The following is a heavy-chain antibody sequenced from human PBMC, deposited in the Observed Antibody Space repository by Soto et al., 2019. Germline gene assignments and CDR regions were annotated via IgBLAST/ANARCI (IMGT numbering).Heavy chain of an antibody. CDR1: GGSITTSDYS. J-gene: IGHJ6*02. V-gene: IGHV4-30-2*01. D-gene: IGHD3-3*01. CDR2: IYHTGTT. Sequence: PPETLSLTCAVSGGSITTSDYSWSWIRQPPGRGLEWIGSIYHTGTTHYIPSLKSRVTMSLDKSKNQFSLDLTSMTAADTAVYYCVRERTIFGVAPGGGVDVWGRGTTVTVSS. CDR3: VRERTIFGVAPGGGVDV.